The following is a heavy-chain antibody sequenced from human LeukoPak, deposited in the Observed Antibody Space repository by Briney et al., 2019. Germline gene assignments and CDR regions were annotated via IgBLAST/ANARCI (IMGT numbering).Heavy chain of an antibody. Sequence: GGSLRLSCAASGFTFSSYEMNWVRQAPGKGLEWVSYISSSGSTIYYADSVKGRFTISRDNAKNSLYLQMNSLRADDTAVYYCARKGWELLLDSWGQGTLVTVSS. V-gene: IGHV3-48*03. D-gene: IGHD1-26*01. J-gene: IGHJ4*02. CDR2: ISSSGSTI. CDR1: GFTFSSYE. CDR3: ARKGWELLLDS.